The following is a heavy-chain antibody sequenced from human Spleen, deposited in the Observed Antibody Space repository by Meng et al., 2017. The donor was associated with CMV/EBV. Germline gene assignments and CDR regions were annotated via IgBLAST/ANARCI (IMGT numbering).Heavy chain of an antibody. CDR1: GGTFSSYA. J-gene: IGHJ4*02. CDR2: IIPVFGTA. Sequence: SVKVSCKASGGTFSSYAISWVRQAPGQGLEWMGGIIPVFGTANYAQNFQGRVSITTDESTRTDYMELSSLRSEDTAVYYCARYDFWSGSDYFDYWGQGTLVTVSS. CDR3: ARYDFWSGSDYFDY. D-gene: IGHD3-3*01. V-gene: IGHV1-69*05.